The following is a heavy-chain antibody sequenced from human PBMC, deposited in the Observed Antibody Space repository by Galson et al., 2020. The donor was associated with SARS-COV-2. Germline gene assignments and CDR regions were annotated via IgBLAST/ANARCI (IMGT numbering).Heavy chain of an antibody. CDR1: GGSISSSSYY. Sequence: SETLSLTCTVSGGSISSSSYYWGWIRQPPGKGLEWIGSIYYSGSTYYNPSLKSRVTISVDTSKNQFSLKLSSVTAADTAVYYCARDYYDSRETHIHDACDIWGQGTMVTVSS. CDR3: ARDYYDSRETHIHDACDI. J-gene: IGHJ3*02. D-gene: IGHD3-22*01. V-gene: IGHV4-39*07. CDR2: IYYSGST.